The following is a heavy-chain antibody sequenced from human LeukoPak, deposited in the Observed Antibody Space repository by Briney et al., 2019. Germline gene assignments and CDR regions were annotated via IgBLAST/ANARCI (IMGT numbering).Heavy chain of an antibody. CDR1: GFSLSDYW. J-gene: IGHJ5*02. Sequence: GGSLRLSCAASGFSLSDYWMHWVRQAPGKGLVWVSSINTDGRTTRYAASVQGRFTISRDNAKNTLYLQMNSLRVDDTAVYYCARAGASGWYAAGWFDPWGQGTLVTVSS. D-gene: IGHD6-19*01. CDR3: ARAGASGWYAAGWFDP. CDR2: INTDGRTT. V-gene: IGHV3-74*01.